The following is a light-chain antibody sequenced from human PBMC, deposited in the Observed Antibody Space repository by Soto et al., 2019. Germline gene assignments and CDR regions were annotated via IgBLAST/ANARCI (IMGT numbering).Light chain of an antibody. J-gene: IGLJ1*01. CDR3: CSFAGSNSYV. CDR1: SSDVGRYDY. Sequence: QSALTQPRSVSGSPGQSVTISCTGTSSDVGRYDYVSWYQQYPGEAPKLIIYDVTERPSGVPDRFSGSKSGNTASLTISGLRAEDEAAYSCCSFAGSNSYVFGSGTKVTVL. V-gene: IGLV2-11*01. CDR2: DVT.